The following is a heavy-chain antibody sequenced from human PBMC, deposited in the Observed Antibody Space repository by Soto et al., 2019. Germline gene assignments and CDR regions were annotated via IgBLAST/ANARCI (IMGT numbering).Heavy chain of an antibody. Sequence: QVQLVESGGGLVKPGGSLRLSCEASGITFSDHYMTWIRQAPGKGLEWISYISGTAGTIYYADSVKGRFTISRDNAKNSLFLQLTSLTPEDTAVYYCARAPYYGSGTYFYYALDAWGQGTTVTVSS. D-gene: IGHD3-10*01. CDR2: ISGTAGTI. CDR1: GITFSDHY. CDR3: ARAPYYGSGTYFYYALDA. V-gene: IGHV3-11*01. J-gene: IGHJ6*02.